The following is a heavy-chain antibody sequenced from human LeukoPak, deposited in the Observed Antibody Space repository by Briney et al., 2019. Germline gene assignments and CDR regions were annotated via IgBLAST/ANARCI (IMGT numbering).Heavy chain of an antibody. V-gene: IGHV4-61*02. CDR1: GGSISSGSYY. CDR2: IYTSG. D-gene: IGHD2-2*01. J-gene: IGHJ5*02. CDR3: ARDIPRYCSGTSCSVEGGGHNLFDP. Sequence: SETLSLTCIVSGGSISSGSYYWNWIRQPAGKGLEWIGRIYTSGSTSGRTSYNPSLKSRVTISVDMSKNQFSLKLSSVTAADTAVYYCARDIPRYCSGTSCSVEGGGHNLFDPWGQGTLVTVSS.